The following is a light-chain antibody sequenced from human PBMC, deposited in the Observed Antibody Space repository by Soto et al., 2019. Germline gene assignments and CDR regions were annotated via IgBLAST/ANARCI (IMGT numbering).Light chain of an antibody. V-gene: IGKV3-20*01. CDR2: GAS. Sequence: IVLTQSPTTLSLSPGESDTLSCRASQSVSSRLAWYQRKPGQAPRLLIYGASTRATGIPARFSGSGSGTDFTLTISRLEPEDFAVYYCQQYGSSPPTFGQGTKVDIK. CDR3: QQYGSSPPT. CDR1: QSVSSR. J-gene: IGKJ1*01.